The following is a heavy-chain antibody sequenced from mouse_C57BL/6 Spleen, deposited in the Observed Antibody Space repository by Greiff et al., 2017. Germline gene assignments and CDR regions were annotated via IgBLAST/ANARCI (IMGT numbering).Heavy chain of an antibody. V-gene: IGHV1-4*01. CDR1: GYTFTSYT. Sequence: VQLQQSGAELARPGASVKMSCKASGYTFTSYTMHWVKQRPGQGLEWIGYINPSSGYTKYNQKFKDKATLTADKSSSTAYMQLSSLTSADSAVYYCARYYYGSSYRYFDVWGTGTTVTVSS. D-gene: IGHD1-1*01. CDR2: INPSSGYT. CDR3: ARYYYGSSYRYFDV. J-gene: IGHJ1*03.